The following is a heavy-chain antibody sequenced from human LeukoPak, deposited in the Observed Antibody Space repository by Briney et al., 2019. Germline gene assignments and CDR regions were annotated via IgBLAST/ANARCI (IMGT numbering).Heavy chain of an antibody. CDR3: ARGGIASAYGSINYHHYGLDV. CDR2: TNTSGNT. D-gene: IGHD6-13*01. J-gene: IGHJ6*02. Sequence: PSETLSLTCTVSGGSITSYYSTWIRQPAGQGLEWMGRTNTSGNTNYSPALKSRVTMSVDTSKNQVSLKLYSVTAADPAVYYCARGGIASAYGSINYHHYGLDVWGQGTTVTVSS. V-gene: IGHV4-4*07. CDR1: GGSITSYY.